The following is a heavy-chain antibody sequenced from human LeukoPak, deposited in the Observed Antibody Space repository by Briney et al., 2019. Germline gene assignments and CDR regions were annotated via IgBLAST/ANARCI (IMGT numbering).Heavy chain of an antibody. CDR2: INSDGSST. CDR3: ARGIMRYYGTDV. V-gene: IGHV3-74*01. Sequence: GGSLRLSCAASGFTFSSYWMHWVRQAPGKGLVWVSRINSDGSSTSYADSVKGRLTISRDNAKNTLYLQMNSLRVEDTAVYYCARGIMRYYGTDVWGEGTTVTVSS. D-gene: IGHD3-16*01. J-gene: IGHJ6*04. CDR1: GFTFSSYW.